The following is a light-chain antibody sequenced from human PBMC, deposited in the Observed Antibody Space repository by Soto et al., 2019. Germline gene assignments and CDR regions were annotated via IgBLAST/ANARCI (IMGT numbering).Light chain of an antibody. Sequence: DIQMTQSPSSLSASVGDIVTITCRASQSISGWLAWYQQKPGKAPKLLIYKTFSFGSGVPSRFSGSGSGTEFTLTISSLQPDDIATNYCQQYTTYSHTFGQGTKLEIK. CDR2: KTF. CDR3: QQYTTYSHT. V-gene: IGKV1-5*03. CDR1: QSISGW. J-gene: IGKJ1*01.